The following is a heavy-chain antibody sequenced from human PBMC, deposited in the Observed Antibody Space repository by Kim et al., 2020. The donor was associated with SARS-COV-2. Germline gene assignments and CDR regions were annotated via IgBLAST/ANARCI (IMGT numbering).Heavy chain of an antibody. D-gene: IGHD2-21*02. V-gene: IGHV3-7*01. CDR2: ITQDGSEK. Sequence: GGSLRLSCAASGFTFSSYWMSWVRQAPGKGLEWVANITQDGSEKYYVDSVKGRFTISRDNAKNSLYLQMNSLRAEDTAVYYCARDREGEAYCGGYCYRVSYGFDPWGQGTLVTVSS. J-gene: IGHJ5*02. CDR1: GFTFSSYW. CDR3: ARDREGEAYCGGYCYRVSYGFDP.